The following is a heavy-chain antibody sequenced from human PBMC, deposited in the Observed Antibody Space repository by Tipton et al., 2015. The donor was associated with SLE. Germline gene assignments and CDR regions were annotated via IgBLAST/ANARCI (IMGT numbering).Heavy chain of an antibody. D-gene: IGHD3-22*01. Sequence: TLSLTCAVYGGSFSGYQWSWIRQHPGKGLEWIGYIYYSGSTYYNPSLKSRVTISVDTSKNQFSLKLSSVTAADTAVYYCASMYYDSSGSSEAFDIWGQGTMVTVSS. V-gene: IGHV4-31*11. CDR3: ASMYYDSSGSSEAFDI. CDR1: GGSFSGYQ. CDR2: IYYSGST. J-gene: IGHJ3*02.